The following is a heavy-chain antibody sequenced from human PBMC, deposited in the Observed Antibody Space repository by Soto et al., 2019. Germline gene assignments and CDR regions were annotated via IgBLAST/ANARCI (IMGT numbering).Heavy chain of an antibody. CDR2: ISYDGSNK. CDR3: AKVSRTAYSSGWYGVDY. J-gene: IGHJ4*02. CDR1: GFTFSSYG. V-gene: IGHV3-30*18. D-gene: IGHD6-19*01. Sequence: QVQLVESGGGVVQPGRSLRLSCAASGFTFSSYGMHWVRQAPGKGLEWVAVISYDGSNKYYADSVKGRFTISRDNSKNTLYLQMNSLRAEDTAVYYCAKVSRTAYSSGWYGVDYWGQGTLVTVFS.